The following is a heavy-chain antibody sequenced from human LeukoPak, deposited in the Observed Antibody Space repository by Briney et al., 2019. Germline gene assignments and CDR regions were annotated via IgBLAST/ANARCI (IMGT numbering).Heavy chain of an antibody. J-gene: IGHJ3*02. CDR2: ISAYNGNT. CDR3: ARADSSGWSHDAFDI. V-gene: IGHV1-18*01. CDR1: GYTFTSYG. Sequence: ASVKVSCKASGYTFTSYGIGWVRQAPGQGLEWMGWISAYNGNTNYAQKLQGRVTMTTDTSTSTAYMELRSLRSDDTAVYYCARADSSGWSHDAFDIWGQGTMVTVSS. D-gene: IGHD6-19*01.